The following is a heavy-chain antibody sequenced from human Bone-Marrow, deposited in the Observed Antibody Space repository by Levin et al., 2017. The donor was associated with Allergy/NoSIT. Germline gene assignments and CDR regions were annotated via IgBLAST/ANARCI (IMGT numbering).Heavy chain of an antibody. V-gene: IGHV1-18*01. CDR1: GYIFTSYS. Sequence: GASVKVSCKASGYIFTSYSITWVRQAPGQGLEWMGWISGVSGNTNYAQKFQGRVTMTSDTSASTAYMELRSLGSDDTAVYYCARVGFRIAIRRGFDVWGQGTMVTVSS. CDR3: ARVGFRIAIRRGFDV. J-gene: IGHJ3*01. D-gene: IGHD6-13*01. CDR2: ISGVSGNT.